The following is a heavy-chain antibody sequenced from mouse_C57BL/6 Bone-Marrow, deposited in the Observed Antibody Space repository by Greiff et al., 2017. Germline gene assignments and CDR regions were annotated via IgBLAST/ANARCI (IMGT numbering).Heavy chain of an antibody. Sequence: QVQLQQPGAELVKPGASVKLSCKASGYTFTSYWMQWVKQRPGHGLEWIGEIDPSDSYTNYNQKFKGKATLTVDTSSSTAYMQRSSLTSEDSAVYYCARPFITTVVATPYWYFDVWGTGTTVTVSS. CDR2: IDPSDSYT. CDR1: GYTFTSYW. CDR3: ARPFITTVVATPYWYFDV. D-gene: IGHD1-1*01. V-gene: IGHV1-50*01. J-gene: IGHJ1*03.